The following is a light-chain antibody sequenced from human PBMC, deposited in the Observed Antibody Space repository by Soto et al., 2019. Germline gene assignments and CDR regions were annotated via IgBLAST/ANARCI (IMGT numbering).Light chain of an antibody. V-gene: IGKV3-11*01. CDR1: QSVSSSY. Sequence: EIVLTQSPGTLSLSPGERATLSCRASQSVSSSYLAWYQQKPGQTPRLLIYDASNRATGIPARFSGSGSGTDFTLTISSLEPEDFAVYYCQQCRSWPLTFGGGTKVEIK. CDR2: DAS. CDR3: QQCRSWPLT. J-gene: IGKJ4*01.